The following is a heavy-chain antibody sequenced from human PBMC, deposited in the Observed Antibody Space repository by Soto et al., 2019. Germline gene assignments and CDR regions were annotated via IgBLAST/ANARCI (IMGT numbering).Heavy chain of an antibody. CDR1: GYTFIDYY. Sequence: QMQLVQSGAEVKKPGASVKVSCKASGYTFIDYYIHWVRQAPGQGLEWMGWISPRSGSANFAQRFQGRVSMTRDTSITTAYMELRRLRSDDTALYYCARGPYYGPADGMYVWGQGTTVTVS. CDR2: ISPRSGSA. J-gene: IGHJ6*02. D-gene: IGHD3-10*01. CDR3: ARGPYYGPADGMYV. V-gene: IGHV1-2*02.